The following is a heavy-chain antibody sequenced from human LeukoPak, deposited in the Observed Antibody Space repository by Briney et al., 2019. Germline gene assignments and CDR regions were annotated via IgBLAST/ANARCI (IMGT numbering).Heavy chain of an antibody. V-gene: IGHV1-8*01. CDR2: MNPNSGNT. J-gene: IGHJ5*02. CDR1: GYTFTSYD. D-gene: IGHD4-11*01. Sequence: GASVKVSCKASGYTFTSYDINWVRQATGQGLEWMGWMNPNSGNTGYAQKFQGRVTMTRNTSISTAYMKLSSLRSEDTAVYYCARTTGYSNYWFDPWGQGTLVTVSS. CDR3: ARTTGYSNYWFDP.